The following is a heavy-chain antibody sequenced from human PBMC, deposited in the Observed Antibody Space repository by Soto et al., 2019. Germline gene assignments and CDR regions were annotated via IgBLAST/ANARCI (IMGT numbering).Heavy chain of an antibody. CDR3: AREDPQWLPSYDL. V-gene: IGHV3-48*02. J-gene: IGHJ2*01. Sequence: EVQLVESGGGLVQPGGSLRLSCAASGFTFSGYNVNWVRQAPGKGLERVSYISTTSSTIYYADSVKGRFTISRDNAKNTLYLQLNSLRDEDTAVYYCAREDPQWLPSYDLWGRGIPVTVSS. D-gene: IGHD5-12*01. CDR2: ISTTSSTI. CDR1: GFTFSGYN.